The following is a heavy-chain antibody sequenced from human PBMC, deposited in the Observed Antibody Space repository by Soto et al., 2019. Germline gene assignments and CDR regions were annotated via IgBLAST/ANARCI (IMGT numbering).Heavy chain of an antibody. J-gene: IGHJ4*02. CDR1: GYTLTELS. D-gene: IGHD4-4*01. V-gene: IGHV1-24*01. CDR2: FDPEDGET. Sequence: ASVKVSCKVSGYTLTELSMHWVRQAPGKGLEWMGGFDPEDGETIYAQKFRGRVTMTEDTSTDTAYMELSSLRSEDTAVYYCATGQLTTVTTRYFDYWGQGTLVTAPQ. CDR3: ATGQLTTVTTRYFDY.